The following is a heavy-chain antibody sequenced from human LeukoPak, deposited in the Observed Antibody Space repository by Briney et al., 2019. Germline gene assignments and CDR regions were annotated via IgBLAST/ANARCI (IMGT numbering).Heavy chain of an antibody. V-gene: IGHV3-23*01. CDR1: GFTFSSYA. Sequence: GGSLRLSCAASGFTFSSYAMSWVRQAPGKGLEWVSAISGSGGSTYYADSVKGRFTISRDNSKNTLYLQMNSLRAEDTAVYYCAKVDPYYYDSSGYYGNRYFDYRGQGTLVTVSS. J-gene: IGHJ4*02. CDR2: ISGSGGST. D-gene: IGHD3-22*01. CDR3: AKVDPYYYDSSGYYGNRYFDY.